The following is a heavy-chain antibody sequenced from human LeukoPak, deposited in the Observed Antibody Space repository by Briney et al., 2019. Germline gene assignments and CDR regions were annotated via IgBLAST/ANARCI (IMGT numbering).Heavy chain of an antibody. Sequence: SVKVSCKASGGTFSSYAISWVRQAPGQGLEWMGGIIPIFGTANYAQKFQGRVTITAGESTSTAYMELSSLRSEDTAVYYCAREVVGNYYDSSGYYYWGQGTLVTVSS. D-gene: IGHD3-22*01. CDR1: GGTFSSYA. V-gene: IGHV1-69*13. J-gene: IGHJ4*02. CDR3: AREVVGNYYDSSGYYY. CDR2: IIPIFGTA.